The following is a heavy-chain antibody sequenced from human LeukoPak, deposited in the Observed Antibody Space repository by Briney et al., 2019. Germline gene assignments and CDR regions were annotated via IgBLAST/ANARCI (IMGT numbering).Heavy chain of an antibody. D-gene: IGHD3-22*01. J-gene: IGHJ4*02. V-gene: IGHV3-30*01. CDR3: ARDYYDSSGYLDY. CDR2: ISYDGSNK. CDR1: GFTFSSYA. Sequence: GRSLRLSCAASGFTFSSYAMHWVRQAPGKGLEWVAVISYDGSNKYYADSVKGRFTISRDNSKNTLCLQMNSLRAEDTAVYYFARDYYDSSGYLDYWGQLSLVNCSS.